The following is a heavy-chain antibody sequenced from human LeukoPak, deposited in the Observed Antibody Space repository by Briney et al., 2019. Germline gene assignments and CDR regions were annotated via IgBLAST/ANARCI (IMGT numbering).Heavy chain of an antibody. V-gene: IGHV1-69*04. J-gene: IGHJ6*02. Sequence: SVKVPCKASGGTFSSYAISWVRQAPGQGLEWMGRIIPILGIANYAQKFQGRVTITADKSTSTAYMELSSLRSEGTAVYYCASLNLYGSGSYYSPYGMDVWGQGTTVTVSS. CDR3: ASLNLYGSGSYYSPYGMDV. D-gene: IGHD3-10*01. CDR1: GGTFSSYA. CDR2: IIPILGIA.